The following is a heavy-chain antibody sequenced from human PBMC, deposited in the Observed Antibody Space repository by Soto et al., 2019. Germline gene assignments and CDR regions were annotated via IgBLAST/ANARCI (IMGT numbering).Heavy chain of an antibody. V-gene: IGHV4-31*03. CDR3: ARGYACSGGSCYLLDP. CDR1: GGSISSGGYY. Sequence: QVQLQESGPGLVKPSQTLSLTCTVSGGSISSGGYYWSWIRQHPGKGLEWIGYIYYSGSTYYNPSLKSRVTISVDTSKNQFSLNLSSVTAADTAVSYCARGYACSGGSCYLLDPWGQGTLVTVSS. J-gene: IGHJ5*02. D-gene: IGHD2-15*01. CDR2: IYYSGST.